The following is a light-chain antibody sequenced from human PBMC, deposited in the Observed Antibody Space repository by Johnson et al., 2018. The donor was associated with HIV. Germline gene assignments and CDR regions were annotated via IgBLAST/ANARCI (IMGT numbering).Light chain of an antibody. V-gene: IGLV1-51*01. J-gene: IGLJ1*01. CDR3: GTWDSGLGAVYV. CDR2: DSY. Sequence: QSVLTQPPSVSAAPGQKVTISCSGSSSNIGNNYVSWYQQLPGTAPKLLIYDSYKRPSGIPDRLSGSKSGTSATLGITGLQTGDEADYYCGTWDSGLGAVYVFGPGTKVTVL. CDR1: SSNIGNNY.